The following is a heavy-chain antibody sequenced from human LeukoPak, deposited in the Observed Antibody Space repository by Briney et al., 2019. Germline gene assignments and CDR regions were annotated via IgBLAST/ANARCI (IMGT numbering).Heavy chain of an antibody. CDR1: GFTFSSYG. V-gene: IGHV3-33*01. J-gene: IGHJ4*02. Sequence: PGGSLRLSCAASGFTFSSYGMHWVRQAPGKGLEWVAVIWYDGSNKYYADSVKGRFTISRDNAKNSLYLQMNSLRAEDTAVYYCARESDFWGQGTLVTVSS. CDR2: IWYDGSNK. CDR3: ARESDF.